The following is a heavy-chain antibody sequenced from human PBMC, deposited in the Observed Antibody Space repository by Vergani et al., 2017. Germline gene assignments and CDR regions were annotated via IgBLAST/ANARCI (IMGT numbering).Heavy chain of an antibody. D-gene: IGHD3-3*01. J-gene: IGHJ4*02. CDR3: ARALISRTSGYPHFDY. V-gene: IGHV3-23*01. Sequence: EVQLLESGGGLVQPGGSLRLSCAASGFTFSSYAMSWVRQAPGKGLEWVSAISGSGGSTYYADSVKGRFTISRDNSKNTLYLQMNSLRAEDTAVYYCARALISRTSGYPHFDYWGQGTLVTVSS. CDR2: ISGSGGST. CDR1: GFTFSSYA.